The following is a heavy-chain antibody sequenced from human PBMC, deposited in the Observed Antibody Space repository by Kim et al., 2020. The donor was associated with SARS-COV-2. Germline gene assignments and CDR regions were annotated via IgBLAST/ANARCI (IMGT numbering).Heavy chain of an antibody. CDR1: GGSVSSGSYY. J-gene: IGHJ6*02. CDR2: IYYSGST. V-gene: IGHV4-61*01. CDR3: ARGGLRFFYFYVMDV. D-gene: IGHD3-3*01. Sequence: SETLSLTCTVSGGSVSSGSYYWSWIRQPPGKGLEWIGYIYYSGSTNYNPSLKSRVTISVDTSKNQFSLKLSSVTAADTAVYYWARGGLRFFYFYVMDVWGQGTTVTVSS.